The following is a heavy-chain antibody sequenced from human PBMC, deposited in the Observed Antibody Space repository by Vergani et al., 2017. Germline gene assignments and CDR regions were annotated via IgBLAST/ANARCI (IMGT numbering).Heavy chain of an antibody. CDR2: ISKDGTHD. CDR3: AGDWTDIIVSSSDYSHLLYD. Sequence: QVSPVEAGGGVVEPGRSLTLACSASGCGFKNFAMHWVRPAPGKGLEWVATISKDGTHDYYEPSVRGRFAVSRDNFRNTMYLQMDRLTTDDTDVYFCAGDWTDIIVSSSDYSHLLYDWGQGILVTVSS. D-gene: IGHD3-22*01. J-gene: IGHJ4*02. V-gene: IGHV3-30*03. CDR1: GCGFKNFA.